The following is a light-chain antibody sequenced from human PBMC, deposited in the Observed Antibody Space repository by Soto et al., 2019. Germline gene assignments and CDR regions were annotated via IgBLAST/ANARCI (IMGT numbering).Light chain of an antibody. Sequence: DIQMTQSPSSLSASLGDRVTITCRASQNIARSLNWYQQKPGKAPKLLIYAASSSPSGVPSRFSGGESGTDFTLTISSLQPADFTPYYCQQGYSSPYTFGQGNKLEIK. CDR3: QQGYSSPYT. CDR1: QNIARS. CDR2: AAS. J-gene: IGKJ2*01. V-gene: IGKV1-39*01.